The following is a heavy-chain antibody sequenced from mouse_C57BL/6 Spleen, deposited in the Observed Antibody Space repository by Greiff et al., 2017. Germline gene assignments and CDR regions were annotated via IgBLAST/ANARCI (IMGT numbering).Heavy chain of an antibody. D-gene: IGHD1-1*01. CDR3: ARHSLGRDGYYDY. Sequence: EVQLLESGGGLVKPGGSLKFSCAASGFTFSDYGMHWVRQAPEKGLEWVAYISSGSSTINYADTVKGRFTISRDNAKNTLFLQMTSLRSEDTAMYYCARHSLGRDGYYDYWGQGATLAV. J-gene: IGHJ2*01. CDR2: ISSGSSTI. CDR1: GFTFSDYG. V-gene: IGHV5-17*01.